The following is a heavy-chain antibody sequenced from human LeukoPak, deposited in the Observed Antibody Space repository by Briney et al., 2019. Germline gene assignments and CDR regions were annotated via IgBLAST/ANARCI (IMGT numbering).Heavy chain of an antibody. J-gene: IGHJ4*02. CDR3: ARQTGSGLFTLP. V-gene: IGHV4-39*01. Sequence: PSETLSLTCTVSGVSISSSNSYWGWIRQPPGTGLEWIVSIYYTGNTYYNASLKSRVTISIDTSNNQISLRLISVTATDTAMYYCARQTGSGLFTLPGGQGTLVTVSS. D-gene: IGHD3/OR15-3a*01. CDR1: GVSISSSNSY. CDR2: IYYTGNT.